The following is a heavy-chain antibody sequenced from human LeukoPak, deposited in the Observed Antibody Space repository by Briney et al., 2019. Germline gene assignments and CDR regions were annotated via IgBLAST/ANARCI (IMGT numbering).Heavy chain of an antibody. CDR3: ARDIRSGSYSDS. D-gene: IGHD1-26*01. V-gene: IGHV4-39*07. CDR2: IYYTGSA. J-gene: IGHJ4*02. Sequence: PSETLSLTCTVSGGSVSRSPHYWGWIRQSPGWGLEWIGSIYYTGSADYNPSLKSRVTLSVDTSKNQFSLKVYSVAAADTAVYYCARDIRSGSYSDSWGQGTLVTVSS. CDR1: GGSVSRSPHY.